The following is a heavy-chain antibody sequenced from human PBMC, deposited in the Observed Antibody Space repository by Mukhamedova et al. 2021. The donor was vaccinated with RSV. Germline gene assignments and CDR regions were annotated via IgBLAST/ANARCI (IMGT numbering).Heavy chain of an antibody. V-gene: IGHV3-7*03. CDR3: ARGXXLSF. D-gene: IGHD3-16*01. CDR2: VRQDGSEK. J-gene: IGHJ1*01. Sequence: EWVANVRQDGSEKYYVDSVKGRFTISRDNAKNSLYLEMNSLRAEDTATYYCARGXXLSFRGQGTLVTVSS.